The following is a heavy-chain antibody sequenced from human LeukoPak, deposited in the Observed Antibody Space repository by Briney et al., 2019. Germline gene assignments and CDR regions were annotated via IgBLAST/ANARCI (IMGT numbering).Heavy chain of an antibody. J-gene: IGHJ3*02. D-gene: IGHD6-19*01. Sequence: SETLSLTCTVSGGSISSYYWSWIRQPPGKGLEWIGYIYYSGSTNYNPSLKSRVTISVDTSKNQFSLKLSSVTAADTAVYYCARDLEYGSGLGIWGHGTMVTVSS. CDR1: GGSISSYY. CDR2: IYYSGST. CDR3: ARDLEYGSGLGI. V-gene: IGHV4-59*01.